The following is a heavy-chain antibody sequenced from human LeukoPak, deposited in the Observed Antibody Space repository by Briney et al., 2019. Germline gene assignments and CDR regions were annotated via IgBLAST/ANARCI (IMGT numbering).Heavy chain of an antibody. Sequence: PGGSLRLSCAASGFTFSSYEMNWVRQAPGKGLEWVSYISSSGGTISYADSVKGRFTISRDNAKNSLYLQMNSLRAEDTAVYYCARAFHYYYYMDVWGKGTTVTVSS. CDR1: GFTFSSYE. J-gene: IGHJ6*03. CDR2: ISSSGGTI. V-gene: IGHV3-48*03. CDR3: ARAFHYYYYMDV.